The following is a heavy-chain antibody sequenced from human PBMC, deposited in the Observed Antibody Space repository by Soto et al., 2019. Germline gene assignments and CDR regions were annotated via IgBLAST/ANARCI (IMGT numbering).Heavy chain of an antibody. CDR2: INPNSGGT. CDR3: ARDYGDYLGGSWFDL. CDR1: GYTFTGYY. J-gene: IGHJ5*02. D-gene: IGHD4-17*01. Sequence: GASVKVSCKASGYTFTGYYMHWVRQAPGQGLEWMGWINPNSGGTNYAQKFQGWVTMTRDTSISTAYMELSRLRSDDTAVYYCARDYGDYLGGSWFDLCGQGTLVTVSS. V-gene: IGHV1-2*04.